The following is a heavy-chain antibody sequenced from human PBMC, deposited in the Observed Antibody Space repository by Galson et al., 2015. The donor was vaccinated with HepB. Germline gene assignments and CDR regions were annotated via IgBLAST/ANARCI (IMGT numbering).Heavy chain of an antibody. J-gene: IGHJ4*02. CDR3: ARVETSHSYSGSYGADY. CDR1: GYSFTSYW. V-gene: IGHV5-10-1*01. Sequence: QSGAEVKKPGESLRISCKGSGYSFTSYWISWVRQIPGKGLEWMGRIDPSDSYTNYSPSFQGHVTISADKSISTAYLQWSSLKASDTAMYYCARVETSHSYSGSYGADYWGQGTLVTVSS. D-gene: IGHD1-26*01. CDR2: IDPSDSYT.